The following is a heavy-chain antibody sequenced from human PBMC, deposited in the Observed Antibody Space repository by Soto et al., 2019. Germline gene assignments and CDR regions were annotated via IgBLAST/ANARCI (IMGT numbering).Heavy chain of an antibody. CDR2: ISWDGGST. Sequence: EVQLVESGGVVVQPGGSLRLSCAASGFTFDDYTMHWVRQAPGKGLEWVSLISWDGGSTYYADSVKDRFTISRDNSKNSLYLQMNSLRTEDTALYYCAKDQWGSDDYVWGSYRYGYGMDVW. CDR3: AKDQWGSDDYVWGSYRYGYGMDV. J-gene: IGHJ6*01. V-gene: IGHV3-43*01. D-gene: IGHD3-16*02. CDR1: GFTFDDYT.